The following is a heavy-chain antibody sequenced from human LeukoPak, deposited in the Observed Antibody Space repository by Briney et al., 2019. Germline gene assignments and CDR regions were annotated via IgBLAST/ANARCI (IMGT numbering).Heavy chain of an antibody. Sequence: PSETLSLTCTVSGGSISSYYWSWIRQPPGKGLEWIGYIYYSGSTNYNPSLKSRVTISVDTSKNQFSLKLSSVTAADTAVYYCARAPDSGSPPYWYFDLWGRGTLVTVSS. J-gene: IGHJ2*01. CDR3: ARAPDSGSPPYWYFDL. CDR2: IYYSGST. D-gene: IGHD3-10*01. CDR1: GGSISSYY. V-gene: IGHV4-59*08.